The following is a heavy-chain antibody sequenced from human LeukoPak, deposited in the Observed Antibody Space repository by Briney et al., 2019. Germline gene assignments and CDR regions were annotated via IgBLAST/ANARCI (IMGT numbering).Heavy chain of an antibody. J-gene: IGHJ5*02. Sequence: SETLSLTCTVSGGSISSYYWSWVRQPAGKGLEWIGRIYSSGSTNYNPSLESRLTMSVDTSNNQVSLKLRSVTVADTAVYYCVRGLYSGSRNWFDPWGQGTLVTVSS. CDR2: IYSSGST. CDR3: VRGLYSGSRNWFDP. CDR1: GGSISSYY. V-gene: IGHV4-4*07. D-gene: IGHD1-26*01.